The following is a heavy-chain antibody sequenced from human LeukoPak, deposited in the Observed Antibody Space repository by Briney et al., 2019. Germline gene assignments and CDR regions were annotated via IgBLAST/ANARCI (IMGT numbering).Heavy chain of an antibody. D-gene: IGHD1-26*01. CDR1: GGSFSGYY. Sequence: SETLSLTCAVYGGSFSGYYWSWIRQPPGKGLEWIGEINHSGSTNYNPSLKGRVTISVDTSKNQFSLKLSSVTAADTAVYYCARVGATPNWYFDLWGRGTLVTVSS. CDR2: INHSGST. J-gene: IGHJ2*01. V-gene: IGHV4-34*01. CDR3: ARVGATPNWYFDL.